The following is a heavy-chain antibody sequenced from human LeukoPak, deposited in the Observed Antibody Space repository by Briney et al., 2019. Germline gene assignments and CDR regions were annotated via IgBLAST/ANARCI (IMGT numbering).Heavy chain of an antibody. CDR2: ISSSSSTI. CDR1: GFTFSSYS. J-gene: IGHJ6*03. Sequence: PGGSLRLSCAASGFTFSSYSMNWVRQAPGKGLEWVSYISSSSSTIYYADSVKGRFTISRDNAKNSLYLQMNSLRADDTAVYYCARDHTGYEYGSFTYHYQYMDVWGKGTTVTVSS. D-gene: IGHD5-12*01. CDR3: ARDHTGYEYGSFTYHYQYMDV. V-gene: IGHV3-48*01.